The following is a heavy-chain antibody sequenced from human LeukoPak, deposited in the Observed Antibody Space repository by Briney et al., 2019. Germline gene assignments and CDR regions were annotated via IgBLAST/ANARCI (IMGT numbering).Heavy chain of an antibody. CDR3: ARDRYDYVWGSLDY. CDR1: GFTFSSYW. CDR2: IKQDGSEK. V-gene: IGHV3-7*01. Sequence: GGSLRLSCAASGFTFSSYWMSWVRHAPGKGLGWVANIKQDGSEKYYEDSVKGRFTISRDNAKNSLYLQMNSLRAEDTAVYYCARDRYDYVWGSLDYWGQGTLVTVSS. J-gene: IGHJ4*02. D-gene: IGHD3-16*01.